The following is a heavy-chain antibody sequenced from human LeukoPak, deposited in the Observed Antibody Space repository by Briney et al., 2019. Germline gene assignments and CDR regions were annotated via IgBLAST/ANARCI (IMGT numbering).Heavy chain of an antibody. CDR2: INPNSGGT. D-gene: IGHD3-22*01. J-gene: IGHJ6*03. CDR1: GYTFTGYY. Sequence: GASVKVSCKASGYTFTGYYMHWVRQAPGQGLEWMGWINPNSGGTNYAQKFQGRVTMTRDTSISTAYMELSRLRSYDTAVYYCARDRGIVVVTDYYMDVWGKGTTVTVSS. CDR3: ARDRGIVVVTDYYMDV. V-gene: IGHV1-2*02.